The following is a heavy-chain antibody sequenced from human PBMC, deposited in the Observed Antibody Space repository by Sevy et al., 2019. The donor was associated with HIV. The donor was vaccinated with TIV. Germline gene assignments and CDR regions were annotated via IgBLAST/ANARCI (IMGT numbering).Heavy chain of an antibody. CDR2: LSLQGTNK. Sequence: GGSLRLSCAVSGTNFGAFAMHWVRQAPGKGLEWVAALSLQGTNKYYAESVKGRFTVSRDNSKDTLYLDMNSLRAEDTAIYYCAKDVVGGTYYIENYYYGLDVWGRGTTVTVSS. CDR3: AKDVVGGTYYIENYYYGLDV. D-gene: IGHD3-10*01. J-gene: IGHJ6*02. V-gene: IGHV3-30*18. CDR1: GTNFGAFA.